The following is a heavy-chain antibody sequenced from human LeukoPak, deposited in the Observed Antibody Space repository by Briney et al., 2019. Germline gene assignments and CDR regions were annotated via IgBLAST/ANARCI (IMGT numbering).Heavy chain of an antibody. CDR2: ISAYNGNT. CDR3: ARAGRFLEWLFHDAFDI. Sequence: ASVKVSCKGSGYTFTSYGISWVRQAPGQGLEWMGWISAYNGNTNYAQKLQGRVTMTTDTSTSTAYMELRSLRSDDTAVYYCARAGRFLEWLFHDAFDIWGQGTMVTVSS. CDR1: GYTFTSYG. J-gene: IGHJ3*02. D-gene: IGHD3-3*01. V-gene: IGHV1-18*01.